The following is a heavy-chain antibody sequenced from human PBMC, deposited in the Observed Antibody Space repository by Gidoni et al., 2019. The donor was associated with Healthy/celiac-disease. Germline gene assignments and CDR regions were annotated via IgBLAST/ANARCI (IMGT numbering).Heavy chain of an antibody. Sequence: QVQLVQSGAEVKKPGSSVKVSGKASGGTVSSYAISWVRQAPGQGLEWMGGIIPIFGTATYAQKFQGRVTITADESTSTAYMELSSLRSEDTAVYYCARGRVAAGGWFDPWGQGPLVTVSS. V-gene: IGHV1-69*01. J-gene: IGHJ5*02. CDR1: GGTVSSYA. CDR2: IIPIFGTA. D-gene: IGHD6-13*01. CDR3: ARGRVAAGGWFDP.